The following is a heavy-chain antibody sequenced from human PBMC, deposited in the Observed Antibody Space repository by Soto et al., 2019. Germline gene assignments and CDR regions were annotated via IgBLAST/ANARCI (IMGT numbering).Heavy chain of an antibody. CDR1: GFSFSSSA. D-gene: IGHD6-6*01. CDR2: ISGQGGTT. J-gene: IGHJ3*01. V-gene: IGHV3-23*01. Sequence: EVSLLESGGHLVAPGESLRLSCVASGFSFSSSALTWVRQAPGKGLEWVADISGQGGTTYYADSVKGRFIISRDNSKNSLFLQMNSLRAEDTAVYFCGRNVLAVTEDAVDVWGQGTMVTVSS. CDR3: GRNVLAVTEDAVDV.